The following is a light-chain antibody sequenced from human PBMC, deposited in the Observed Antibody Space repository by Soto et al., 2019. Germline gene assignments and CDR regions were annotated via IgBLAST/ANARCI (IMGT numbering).Light chain of an antibody. CDR3: LRYNAFSQT. CDR2: DAS. J-gene: IGKJ1*01. Sequence: DIQMTQSPSTLSASVGDRVTITCRASQSMNDWLAWYQQKPGKAPKVLIYDASSLQSGVPSRFSGSGSGTDFTRTIDSLQPDDVAAYYCLRYNAFSQTFGQGTKVEI. V-gene: IGKV1-5*01. CDR1: QSMNDW.